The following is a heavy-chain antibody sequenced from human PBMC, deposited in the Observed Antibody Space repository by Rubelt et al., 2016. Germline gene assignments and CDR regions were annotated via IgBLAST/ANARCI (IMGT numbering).Heavy chain of an antibody. J-gene: IGHJ6*03. V-gene: IGHV3-48*04. Sequence: EVQLVESGGGLVQPGGSLRLSCAASGFTFSTYSMNWVRQGPGKGLEWVSYISIDSSIIYYADSVKGRFTISRDNAKNSLYMQMNSRRAEDTAVYYCVIVTPWDYYYMDVWGKGTTVTVSS. D-gene: IGHD1-14*01. CDR3: VIVTPWDYYYMDV. CDR1: GFTFSTYS. CDR2: ISIDSSII.